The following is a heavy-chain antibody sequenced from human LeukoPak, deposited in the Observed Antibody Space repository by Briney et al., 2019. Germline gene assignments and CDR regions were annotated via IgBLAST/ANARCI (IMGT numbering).Heavy chain of an antibody. V-gene: IGHV3-23*01. J-gene: IGHJ4*02. Sequence: GGSLRLSCAASGFTFSDYAIHWVRQAPGKGLEWVSAISGSGGSTYYADSVKGRFTISRDNSKNTLYLQMNSLRAEDTAVYYCAKVRGQWLVSPFFDYWGQGTLVTVSS. CDR2: ISGSGGST. D-gene: IGHD6-19*01. CDR3: AKVRGQWLVSPFFDY. CDR1: GFTFSDYA.